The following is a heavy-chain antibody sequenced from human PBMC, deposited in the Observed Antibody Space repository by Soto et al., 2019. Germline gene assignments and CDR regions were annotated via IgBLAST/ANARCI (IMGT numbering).Heavy chain of an antibody. V-gene: IGHV4-30-4*01. Sequence: QVQLQESGPGLVKPSQTLSLTGTVSAGSIRRGDYYWTRIRQPPGKGLEWIGYIDHSGSAYYNPSLKSRATISIDTSNNQFSLKMTSVTAADTAVYYCAGELGTFYFDHWGQGTLVTVSS. D-gene: IGHD7-27*01. CDR1: AGSIRRGDYY. CDR2: IDHSGSA. J-gene: IGHJ4*02. CDR3: AGELGTFYFDH.